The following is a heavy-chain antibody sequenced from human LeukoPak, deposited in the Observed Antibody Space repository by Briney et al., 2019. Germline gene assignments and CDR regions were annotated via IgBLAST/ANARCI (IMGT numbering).Heavy chain of an antibody. V-gene: IGHV4-31*03. Sequence: SETLSLTCTVSGDSISTGGYYWYWIRQHPGKGLEWIGYVYYSGSTYYNPSFRSRVTMSVDTSKNQFSLKLSSLTAADTAVYYCARGLSIAAAGTGYAFDIWGQGTMVTASS. CDR1: GDSISTGGYY. D-gene: IGHD6-13*01. CDR2: VYYSGST. J-gene: IGHJ3*02. CDR3: ARGLSIAAAGTGYAFDI.